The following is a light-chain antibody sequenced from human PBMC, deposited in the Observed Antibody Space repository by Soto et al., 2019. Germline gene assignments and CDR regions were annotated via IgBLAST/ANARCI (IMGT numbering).Light chain of an antibody. Sequence: EIVLTQSPGTLSLSPGERATLSCRASQSVASAYLAWYQHKPGQAPRLLLYGSSSRSVGVPDRISGSGSGTDFTLTISRLEPEDFAVYYCQQYASSRWTFGQGTKVEAK. CDR1: QSVASAY. V-gene: IGKV3-20*01. CDR3: QQYASSRWT. CDR2: GSS. J-gene: IGKJ1*01.